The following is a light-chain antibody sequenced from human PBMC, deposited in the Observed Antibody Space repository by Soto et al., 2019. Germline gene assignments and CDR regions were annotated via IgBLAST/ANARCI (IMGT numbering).Light chain of an antibody. CDR1: QGVRDD. V-gene: IGKV1-6*01. CDR3: LQESNYPLT. CDR2: SPS. Sequence: IQMTQSPSSLSASVGDRVTITCRASQGVRDDVGWYQQKPGKAPKLLTYSPSTLQSGVPSRFSGSGSGTDFTLTISGLQPEDLATDDCLQESNYPLTCGGGTKVEIK. J-gene: IGKJ4*01.